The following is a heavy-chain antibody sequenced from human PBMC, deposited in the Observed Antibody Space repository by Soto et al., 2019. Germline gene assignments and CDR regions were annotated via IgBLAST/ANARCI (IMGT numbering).Heavy chain of an antibody. J-gene: IGHJ4*02. CDR2: INHSGST. CDR1: GGSFSGYY. D-gene: IGHD2-15*01. V-gene: IGHV4-34*01. CDR3: ARALNRILGYCSGGSCYPPDY. Sequence: QVQLQQWGAGLLKPSETLSLTCAVYGGSFSGYYWSWIRQPPGKGLEWIGEINHSGSTNYNPSLKSRVTISVDTSKNQFSLKLSSVTAADTAVYYCARALNRILGYCSGGSCYPPDYWGQGTLVTVSS.